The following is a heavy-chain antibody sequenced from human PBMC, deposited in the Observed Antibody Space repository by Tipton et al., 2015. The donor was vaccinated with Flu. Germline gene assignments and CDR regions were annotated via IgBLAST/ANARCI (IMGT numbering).Heavy chain of an antibody. CDR1: GFTFSSYA. Sequence: SLRLSCAASGFTFSSYAMRWVRQAPGKGLEWVSAISGSGGSKYYADSVKGRFTISRDNSKNTLYLQMNSLRAEDTAVYYCAKSGTYFIDYFDYWGQGTLVTVSS. CDR2: ISGSGGSK. CDR3: AKSGTYFIDYFDY. J-gene: IGHJ4*02. V-gene: IGHV3-23*01. D-gene: IGHD1-1*01.